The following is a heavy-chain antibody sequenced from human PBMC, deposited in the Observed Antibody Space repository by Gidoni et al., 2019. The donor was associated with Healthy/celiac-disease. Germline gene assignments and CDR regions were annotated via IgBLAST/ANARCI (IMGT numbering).Heavy chain of an antibody. J-gene: IGHJ4*02. V-gene: IGHV3-23*01. CDR3: AKDSDYGDYYFDY. Sequence: EVQLLESGGGLVQPGGSLRLSCAASGFTFSSYAMSWVRQAPGKGLEWVSAISGSGGSTYYADSVKGRFTISRDNSKNTLDLQMNSLRAEDTAVYYCAKDSDYGDYYFDYWGQGTLVTVSS. CDR2: ISGSGGST. D-gene: IGHD4-17*01. CDR1: GFTFSSYA.